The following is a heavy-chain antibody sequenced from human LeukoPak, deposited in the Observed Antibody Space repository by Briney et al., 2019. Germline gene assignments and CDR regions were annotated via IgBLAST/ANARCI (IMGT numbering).Heavy chain of an antibody. CDR1: GFTFSSYS. CDR2: ISSSSSYI. Sequence: GGSLRLSCAASGFTFSSYSMNWVRQAPGKGLEWVSSISSSSSYIYYADSVKGRFTISRDNGKNSLYLQMNSLRAEDTAVYYCARAAAAGTYSRYFDYWGQGTLVTVSS. V-gene: IGHV3-21*01. J-gene: IGHJ4*02. D-gene: IGHD6-13*01. CDR3: ARAAAAGTYSRYFDY.